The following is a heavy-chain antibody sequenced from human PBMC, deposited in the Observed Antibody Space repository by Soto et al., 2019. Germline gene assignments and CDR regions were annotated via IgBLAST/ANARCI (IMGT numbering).Heavy chain of an antibody. J-gene: IGHJ5*02. CDR2: IIPIFGTA. Sequence: SVKVSCKASGGTFSSCAISWVRQAPGQGLEWMGGIIPIFGTANYAQKFQGRVTITADKSTSTAYMELSSLRSEDTAVYYCARDRGYYYDSSGFRWFDPWGQGTLVTVSS. D-gene: IGHD3-22*01. CDR1: GGTFSSCA. V-gene: IGHV1-69*06. CDR3: ARDRGYYYDSSGFRWFDP.